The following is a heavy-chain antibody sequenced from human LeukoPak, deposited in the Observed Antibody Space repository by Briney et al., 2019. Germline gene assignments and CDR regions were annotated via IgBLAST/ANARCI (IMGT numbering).Heavy chain of an antibody. CDR1: GGSISGGSYN. J-gene: IGHJ5*02. D-gene: IGHD3-3*01. V-gene: IGHV4-39*01. CDR2: IDYSGTT. Sequence: SETLSLTCTVSGGSISGGSYNWGWIRQPPGKGLEWIGSIDYSGTTYYNPSLASRVSISTDTSKSQISLQLTSVTAADTAMYCCSGFTYHVFLGDPAWGQGTLVTVSS. CDR3: SGFTYHVFLGDPA.